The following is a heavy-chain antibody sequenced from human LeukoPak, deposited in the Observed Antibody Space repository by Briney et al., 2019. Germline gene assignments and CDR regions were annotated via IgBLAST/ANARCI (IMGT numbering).Heavy chain of an antibody. CDR2: IRSSSSYI. CDR3: ARDRDWNHVDY. J-gene: IGHJ4*02. CDR1: GFTFSSYT. V-gene: IGHV3-21*06. Sequence: GGSLRLSCAASGFTFSSYTMNWVRQAPGKGLEWVSSIRSSSSYIYYADSVKGRFTISRDNAKNSLYLQMNSLRAEDTAVYYCARDRDWNHVDYWGQGTLVTVSS. D-gene: IGHD1-1*01.